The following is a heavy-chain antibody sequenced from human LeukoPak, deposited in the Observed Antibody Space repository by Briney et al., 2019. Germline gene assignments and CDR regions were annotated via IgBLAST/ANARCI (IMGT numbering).Heavy chain of an antibody. Sequence: SETLSLTCTVSGGSISSYYWSWIRQPAGKGLEWIGRIYTSGSTNYNPSLKSRVTISVDTSKNQFSLKLSSVTAADTAVYYCARDRDSSSWYDYWGQGTLVTVSS. CDR2: IYTSGST. CDR3: ARDRDSSSWYDY. D-gene: IGHD6-13*01. CDR1: GGSISSYY. J-gene: IGHJ4*02. V-gene: IGHV4-4*07.